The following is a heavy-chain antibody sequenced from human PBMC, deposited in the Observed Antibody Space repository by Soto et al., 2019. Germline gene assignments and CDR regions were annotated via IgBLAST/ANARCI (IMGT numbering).Heavy chain of an antibody. CDR1: GFTFTNAW. Sequence: LRLSCAASGFTFTNAWMNWVRQAPGKGLEWVGRIKSKTDGGTTDYAAPVKGRFAISRDDSKNTLYLQMNSLKTEDTAVYYCTFKGMEVADNGRSAYWGQGSLVTVSS. CDR3: TFKGMEVADNGRSAY. D-gene: IGHD6-19*01. CDR2: IKSKTDGGTT. V-gene: IGHV3-15*01. J-gene: IGHJ4*02.